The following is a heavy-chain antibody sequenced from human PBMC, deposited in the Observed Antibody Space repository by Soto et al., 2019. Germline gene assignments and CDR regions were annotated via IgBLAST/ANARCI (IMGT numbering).Heavy chain of an antibody. J-gene: IGHJ6*02. D-gene: IGHD3-3*01. Sequence: SGPTLVNPTETLTLTCTVSGFSLSNARMGVSWIRQPPGKALEWLAHIFSNDEKSYSTSLKSRLTISKDTSKSQVVLTMTNMDPVDTATYYRARIDDDFWSGYYPGPNGMDVWGQGTTVTVSS. CDR2: IFSNDEK. V-gene: IGHV2-26*01. CDR3: ARIDDDFWSGYYPGPNGMDV. CDR1: GFSLSNARMG.